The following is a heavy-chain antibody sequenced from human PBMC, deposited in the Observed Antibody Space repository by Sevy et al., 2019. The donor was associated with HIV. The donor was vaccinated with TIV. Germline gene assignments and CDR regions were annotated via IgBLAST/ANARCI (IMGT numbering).Heavy chain of an antibody. V-gene: IGHV3-23*01. D-gene: IGHD2-8*01. CDR2: LSFGCGKI. Sequence: GGSLRLSCAASGFAFYDYSMSWIRQAPGKGLEWVATLSFGCGKINYADSVKGGFTISGDNSKNSFYLQMDNLRVEDTALYYCAREGCTRPHDYWGQGTRVTVSS. CDR3: AREGCTRPHDY. CDR1: GFAFYDYS. J-gene: IGHJ4*02.